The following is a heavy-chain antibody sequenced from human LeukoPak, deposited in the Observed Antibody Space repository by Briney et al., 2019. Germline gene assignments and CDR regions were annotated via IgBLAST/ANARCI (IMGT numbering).Heavy chain of an antibody. Sequence: PGGSLGLSCAASGFTFSSYGMHWVRQAPGKGLEWVAVISYDGSNKYYADSVKGRFTISRDNSKNTLYLQMNSLRAEDTAVYYCAKEAHYDILTGYSYYFDYWGQGTLVTVSS. D-gene: IGHD3-9*01. CDR1: GFTFSSYG. CDR3: AKEAHYDILTGYSYYFDY. J-gene: IGHJ4*02. V-gene: IGHV3-30*18. CDR2: ISYDGSNK.